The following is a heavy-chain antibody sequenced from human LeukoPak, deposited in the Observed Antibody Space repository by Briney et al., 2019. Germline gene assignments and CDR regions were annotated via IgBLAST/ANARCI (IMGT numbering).Heavy chain of an antibody. V-gene: IGHV3-7*01. J-gene: IGHJ4*02. Sequence: GGSLRLSCAASGFTFSSHCMSWVRQAPGTGLQWVANINQDGSEKYYVDSVKGRFTVSRDNAKNSLYLQMNSLRAEDTAVYYCARDHVVDGLVFDYWGQGALVTVSS. D-gene: IGHD2-15*01. CDR1: GFTFSSHC. CDR2: INQDGSEK. CDR3: ARDHVVDGLVFDY.